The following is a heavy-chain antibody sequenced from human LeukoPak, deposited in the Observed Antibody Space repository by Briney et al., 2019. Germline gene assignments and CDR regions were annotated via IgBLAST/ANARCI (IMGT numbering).Heavy chain of an antibody. CDR2: ISGTGGNT. Sequence: GGSLRLSCAASGFTFSSYAMSWVRQAPGKGLEWVSGISGTGGNTYYADSVKGRFTISRDNSKNTLYLQVSTLRAEDTAIYYCAKSRGSSTSAYAMDVWGQGTTVTVSS. D-gene: IGHD2-2*01. CDR3: AKSRGSSTSAYAMDV. J-gene: IGHJ6*02. CDR1: GFTFSSYA. V-gene: IGHV3-23*01.